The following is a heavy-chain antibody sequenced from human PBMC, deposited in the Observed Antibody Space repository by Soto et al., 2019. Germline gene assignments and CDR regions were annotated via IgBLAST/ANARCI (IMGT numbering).Heavy chain of an antibody. D-gene: IGHD3-10*01. Sequence: EVQLVESGGGLVQPGGSLRLSCTDSGFTFSGDWMHWVRQAPGKGLVWVSRIDPYETGISYADSVKGRFTISRDNAKSTLYLQMNSLRVEDTAVYCCTRDTFGARDYWGQGTLVTVSS. CDR3: TRDTFGARDY. V-gene: IGHV3-74*01. CDR1: GFTFSGDW. CDR2: IDPYETGI. J-gene: IGHJ4*02.